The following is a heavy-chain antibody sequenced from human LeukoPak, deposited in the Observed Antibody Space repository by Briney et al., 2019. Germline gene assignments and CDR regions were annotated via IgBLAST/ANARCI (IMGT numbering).Heavy chain of an antibody. J-gene: IGHJ4*02. Sequence: ASVKVSCKASGCTFTSYGISWVRQAPGQGLEWMGWISAYNGNTNYAQKLQGRVTMTTDTSTSTAYMELRSLRSDDTAVYYCARYYYGSGSYYNRLDYWGQGTLVTVSS. CDR2: ISAYNGNT. D-gene: IGHD3-10*01. V-gene: IGHV1-18*01. CDR3: ARYYYGSGSYYNRLDY. CDR1: GCTFTSYG.